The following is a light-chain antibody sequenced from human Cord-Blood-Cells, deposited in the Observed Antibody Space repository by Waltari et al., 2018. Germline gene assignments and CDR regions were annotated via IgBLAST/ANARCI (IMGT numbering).Light chain of an antibody. CDR3: QSADSSGTVV. CDR2: KDS. CDR1: ALPKQF. Sequence: SYELTQPPSVSVSPGQTARSTCAGDALPKQFAYWYQQKPGQAPVLVISKDSERPSGLPERFSGSSSGTTVTLTISGVQAEDEADYYCQSADSSGTVVFGGGTKLTVL. J-gene: IGLJ2*01. V-gene: IGLV3-25*03.